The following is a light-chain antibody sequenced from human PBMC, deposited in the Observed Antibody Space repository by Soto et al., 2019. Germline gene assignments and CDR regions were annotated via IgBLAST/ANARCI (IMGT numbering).Light chain of an antibody. V-gene: IGLV2-8*01. J-gene: IGLJ7*01. CDR2: EVR. CDR3: SSFAGSNTWV. Sequence: QSVLTQAPSASGSPGQSVTISCTGTSGDVGGYDFVSWYQQYPGKAPKLMIFEVRKRPSGVPDRFSGSKSGNTASLTVSGLQADDEADYYCSSFAGSNTWVFGGGTQLTVL. CDR1: SGDVGGYDF.